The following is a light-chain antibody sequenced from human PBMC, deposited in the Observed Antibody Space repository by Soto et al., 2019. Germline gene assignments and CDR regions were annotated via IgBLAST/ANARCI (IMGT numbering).Light chain of an antibody. Sequence: QSALTQPASVSASPGQSITISCTGTSSDVGGYNYVSWYQQHPGKAPKLMIYEVSNRPSGLSNRFSGSKSGNTASLTISGLQAEDEADYYCSSYTSSTTLVFGGGTKVTVL. CDR1: SSDVGGYNY. CDR2: EVS. CDR3: SSYTSSTTLV. V-gene: IGLV2-14*01. J-gene: IGLJ3*02.